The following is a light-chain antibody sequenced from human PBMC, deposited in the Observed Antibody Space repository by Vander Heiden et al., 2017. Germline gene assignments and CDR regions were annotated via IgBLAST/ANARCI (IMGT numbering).Light chain of an antibody. V-gene: IGKV4-1*01. CDR3: QQYYSTPPT. CDR1: QSVLYSSNNKNY. CDR2: WAS. Sequence: EIVMTQSPDSLSVSLGETATINCKSSQSVLYSSNNKNYLAWYQQKPGQPPKLLIYWASTRESGVPDRFSGSGSGTDFTLTISSLQAEDVAVYYCQQYYSTPPTFGQGTKLEIK. J-gene: IGKJ2*01.